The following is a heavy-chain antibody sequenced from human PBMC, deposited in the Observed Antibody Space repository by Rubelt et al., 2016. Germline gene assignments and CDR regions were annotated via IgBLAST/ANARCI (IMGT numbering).Heavy chain of an antibody. V-gene: IGHV4-4*06. D-gene: IGHD5-18*01. J-gene: IGHJ4*02. CDR3: ARVGGYSYGSDY. Sequence: SRVTMSVDTSKNQFSLKLSSVTAADTAVYYCARVGGYSYGSDYWGQGTLVTVSS.